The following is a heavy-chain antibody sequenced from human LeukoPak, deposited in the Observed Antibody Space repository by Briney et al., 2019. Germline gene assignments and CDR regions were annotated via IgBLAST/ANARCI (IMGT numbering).Heavy chain of an antibody. CDR1: GFTFHDYA. CDR2: FSWNGAGI. J-gene: IGHJ4*02. Sequence: GGSLRLSCAASGFTFHDYAMHRVRQAPGKGLEWVSGFSWNGAGIGYADSVKGRFTISRDNAKNSLYLHMNSLRAEDTALYYCAKGWNNGSWYASYYDFWGQGTLVTVSS. CDR3: AKGWNNGSWYASYYDF. V-gene: IGHV3-9*01. D-gene: IGHD6-13*01.